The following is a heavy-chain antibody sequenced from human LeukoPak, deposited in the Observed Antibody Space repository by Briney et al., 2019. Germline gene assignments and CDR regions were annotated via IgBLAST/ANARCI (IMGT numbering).Heavy chain of an antibody. D-gene: IGHD3-3*01. CDR2: TYYRSKWYN. CDR1: GDSVSSNSAA. Sequence: SQTLSLTCAISGDSVSSNSAAWSWIRQSPSRGLEWLGRTYYRSKWYNDYAVSVKSRITINPDTSKNQFSPQLNSVTPEDTAVYYCARDPLYYDFWSGSHSDWFDPWGQGTLVTVSS. J-gene: IGHJ5*02. CDR3: ARDPLYYDFWSGSHSDWFDP. V-gene: IGHV6-1*01.